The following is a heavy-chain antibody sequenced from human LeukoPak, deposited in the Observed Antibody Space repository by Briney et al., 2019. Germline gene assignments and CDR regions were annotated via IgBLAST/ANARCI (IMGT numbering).Heavy chain of an antibody. D-gene: IGHD5-12*01. Sequence: PSETLSLTCTVSGYSISSGYYWGWIRQPPGKGLEWIGSIYHSGSTYYNPSLKSRVTMSVDTSKNQFSLKLSSVTAADTAVYYCARGVTGYSGYGPFLDWFDPWGQGTLVTVSS. V-gene: IGHV4-38-2*02. J-gene: IGHJ5*02. CDR2: IYHSGST. CDR3: ARGVTGYSGYGPFLDWFDP. CDR1: GYSISSGYY.